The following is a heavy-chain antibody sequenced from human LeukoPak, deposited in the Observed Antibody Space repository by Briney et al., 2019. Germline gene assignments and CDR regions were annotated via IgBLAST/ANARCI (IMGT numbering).Heavy chain of an antibody. D-gene: IGHD6-19*01. CDR1: GGSISSSSYY. CDR2: IYYSGST. CDR3: ARTYSSGWYLMDY. Sequence: SETLSLTCTVSGGSISSSSYYWGSIRQPPGKGLEWIGSIYYSGSTYYNPSLKSRVTISVDTSKNQFSLRLSSVTAADTAVYYCARTYSSGWYLMDYWGQGTLVTVSS. V-gene: IGHV4-39*01. J-gene: IGHJ4*02.